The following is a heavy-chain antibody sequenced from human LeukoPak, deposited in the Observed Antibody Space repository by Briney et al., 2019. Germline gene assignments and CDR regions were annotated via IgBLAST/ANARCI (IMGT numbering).Heavy chain of an antibody. D-gene: IGHD3-22*01. Sequence: ASVKVSCKASGYTFTGYYMHWVRQAPGQGLEWMGRINPNSGGTNYAQKFQGRVTMTSDTSISTAYMELSRLRSDDTAVYYCARDRARSYYDSSGYYYVISDAFDIWGQGTMVTVSS. CDR1: GYTFTGYY. J-gene: IGHJ3*02. V-gene: IGHV1-2*06. CDR2: INPNSGGT. CDR3: ARDRARSYYDSSGYYYVISDAFDI.